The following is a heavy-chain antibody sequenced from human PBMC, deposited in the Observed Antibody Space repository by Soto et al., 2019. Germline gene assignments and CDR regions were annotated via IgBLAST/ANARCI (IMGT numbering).Heavy chain of an antibody. CDR3: ARRIVVVPAARDAFDI. Sequence: SETLSLTCTVSGGSISSYYWSWIRQPPGKGLEWIGYIYYSGSTNYNPSLKSRVTISVDTSKNQFSLKLSSVTAADTAVYYCARRIVVVPAARDAFDIWGQGTMVTVSS. J-gene: IGHJ3*02. D-gene: IGHD2-2*01. CDR1: GGSISSYY. CDR2: IYYSGST. V-gene: IGHV4-59*08.